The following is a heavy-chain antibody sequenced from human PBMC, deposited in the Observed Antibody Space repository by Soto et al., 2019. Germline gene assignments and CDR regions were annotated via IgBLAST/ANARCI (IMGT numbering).Heavy chain of an antibody. V-gene: IGHV4-31*03. CDR2: IYYGGSP. Sequence: QVQLQESGPGLVKPSQTLSLTCTVSGGSVSSGDYYWSWIRQHPGKGLEWIGYIYYGGSPYYNPSLKSRVTISADTSKNQFSLRLSSATAAEPAVYYCARGRTHWYFDLWGRGTLVTVSS. CDR1: GGSVSSGDYY. CDR3: ARGRTHWYFDL. J-gene: IGHJ2*01.